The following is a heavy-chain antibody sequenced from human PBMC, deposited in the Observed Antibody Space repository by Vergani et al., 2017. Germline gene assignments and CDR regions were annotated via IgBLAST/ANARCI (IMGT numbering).Heavy chain of an antibody. V-gene: IGHV3-33*01. CDR2: IWYDGSKT. CDR1: GFSFSSDG. CDR3: ARPRWGRILDIAVLGGGFNS. D-gene: IGHD6-19*01. J-gene: IGHJ4*02. Sequence: QVQLVESGGGVVQPGRSLRLSCAASGFSFSSDGMHWVRQAPGKGLEWVAAIWYDGSKTYYADSVKGRFTISRDNSKDTLFLQMNSLRAEDTAVYYCARPRWGRILDIAVLGGGFNSWGQGTLVTVSS.